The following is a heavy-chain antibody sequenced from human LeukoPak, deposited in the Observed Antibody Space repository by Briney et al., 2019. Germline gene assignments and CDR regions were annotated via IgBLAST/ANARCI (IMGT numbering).Heavy chain of an antibody. J-gene: IGHJ4*02. CDR3: ARVRNLPYYFDY. CDR2: IYYSGST. D-gene: IGHD1-14*01. CDR1: GGSISSYY. Sequence: KTSETLSLTCTVSGGSISSYYWSWIRQPPGKGLEWIGYIYYSGSTNYNPSLKSRVTISVDTSKNQFSLKLSSVTAADTAVYYCARVRNLPYYFDYWGQGTLVTVSS. V-gene: IGHV4-59*01.